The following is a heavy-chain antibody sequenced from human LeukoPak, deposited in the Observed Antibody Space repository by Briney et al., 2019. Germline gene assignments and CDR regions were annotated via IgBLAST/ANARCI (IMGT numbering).Heavy chain of an antibody. CDR1: GFTFSSYA. J-gene: IGHJ4*02. Sequence: GGSLRLSCAASGFTFSSYAMSWVRQAPGKGLEWVSAISGSGGSTYYADSVKGRFTISRDNSKNTLYLQMNSLRAEDAAVYYCAKSDMGYYDILTGYYTMYYFDYWGQGTLVTVSS. V-gene: IGHV3-23*01. CDR3: AKSDMGYYDILTGYYTMYYFDY. D-gene: IGHD3-9*01. CDR2: ISGSGGST.